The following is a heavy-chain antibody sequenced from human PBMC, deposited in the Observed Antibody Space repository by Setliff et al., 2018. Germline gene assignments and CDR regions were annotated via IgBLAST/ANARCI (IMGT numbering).Heavy chain of an antibody. CDR2: MYYSGKT. V-gene: IGHV4-39*01. CDR1: GGYIARSYFY. Sequence: SETLSLTCTVSGGYIARSYFYWGWIRQSPGKGLEWIGTMYYSGKTFYMPSLQSRVTISADTSMNQLSLKLSSVTAADTAVYYCSRGPSKVQFDTWGRGIPVTVSS. J-gene: IGHJ5*02. CDR3: SRGPSKVQFDT. D-gene: IGHD4-4*01.